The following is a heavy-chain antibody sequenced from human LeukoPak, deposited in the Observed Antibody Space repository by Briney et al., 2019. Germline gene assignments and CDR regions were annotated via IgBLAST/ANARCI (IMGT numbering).Heavy chain of an antibody. Sequence: PGGSLRLSCAASGFTFSSYSMNWVRQAPGKGLEWVALISYDGSNEYYADSVKSRFTISRDNSKNTLYLQMNSPGVEDTAVYYCANGCTGDTCKPGIEAAHFEYWGQGTLVTVSS. V-gene: IGHV3-30*18. CDR3: ANGCTGDTCKPGIEAAHFEY. CDR2: ISYDGSNE. J-gene: IGHJ4*02. CDR1: GFTFSSYS. D-gene: IGHD6-13*01.